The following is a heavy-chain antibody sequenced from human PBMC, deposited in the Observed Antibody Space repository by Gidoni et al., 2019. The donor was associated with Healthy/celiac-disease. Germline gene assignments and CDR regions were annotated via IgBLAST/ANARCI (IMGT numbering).Heavy chain of an antibody. J-gene: IGHJ4*02. V-gene: IGHV3-30*03. CDR1: GFTFSSYG. Sequence: QVQLVESGGGVVQPGRSLRLSCAASGFTFSSYGMHWVRQAPGKGLEWVAVISYDGSNKYYADSVKGRFTISRDNSKNTLYLQMNSLRAEDTAEYYCESKTGYWGQGTLVIVSS. CDR2: ISYDGSNK. CDR3: ESKTGY.